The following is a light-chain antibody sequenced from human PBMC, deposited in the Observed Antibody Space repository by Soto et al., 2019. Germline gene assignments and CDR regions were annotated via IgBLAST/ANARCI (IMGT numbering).Light chain of an antibody. CDR3: SSYTGGNPSYV. CDR1: SSDVGGYDY. CDR2: EVT. J-gene: IGLJ1*01. Sequence: VLTQPPSASRSPGQAGTISCTGTSSDVGGYDYVSWYQQHPGKAPKLMIYEVTIRPSGVSDRFSGSKSGNTASLTVSGLQAEDEADYYCSSYTGGNPSYVFGTGTKVTV. V-gene: IGLV2-8*02.